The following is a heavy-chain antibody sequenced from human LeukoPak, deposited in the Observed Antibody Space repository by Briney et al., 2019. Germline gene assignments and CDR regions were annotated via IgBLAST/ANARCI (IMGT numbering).Heavy chain of an antibody. CDR1: GGTFSSYG. Sequence: ASVKVSCKASGGTFSSYGITWVRQAPGQGLEWMGRIIPILAITNYAQKFQGRVTITADKSTSTVYMELSSLRSEDTAVYYCARSIVYSDCANYWGQGTLVTVSS. J-gene: IGHJ4*02. V-gene: IGHV1-69*04. D-gene: IGHD4-11*01. CDR2: IIPILAIT. CDR3: ARSIVYSDCANY.